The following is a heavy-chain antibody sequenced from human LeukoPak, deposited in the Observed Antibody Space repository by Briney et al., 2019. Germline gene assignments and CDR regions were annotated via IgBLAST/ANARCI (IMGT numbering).Heavy chain of an antibody. Sequence: GGSLRLSCAASGFTFSSYGMRWVRQAPGKGLEWVACIRYDGSNKYYADSVKGRFTISRDNSKNTLYLQMNRLRADATTVYYCAKDPQTPIYCTNGVCYTSYYYMDVWGKGTTVTVSS. V-gene: IGHV3-30*02. CDR1: GFTFSSYG. CDR3: AKDPQTPIYCTNGVCYTSYYYMDV. CDR2: IRYDGSNK. J-gene: IGHJ6*03. D-gene: IGHD2-8*01.